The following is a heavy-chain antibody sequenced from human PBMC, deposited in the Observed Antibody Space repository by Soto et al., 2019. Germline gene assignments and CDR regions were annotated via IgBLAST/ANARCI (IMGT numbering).Heavy chain of an antibody. CDR1: GFTFSSYS. D-gene: IGHD5-12*01. CDR2: ISSSSSYI. CDR3: ARDVSTREMATTDPYNY. J-gene: IGHJ4*02. V-gene: IGHV3-21*01. Sequence: KPGGSLRLSCAASGFTFSSYSMNWVRQAPGKGLEWVSSISSSSSYIYYADSVKGRFTISRDNAKNSLYLQMNSLRAEDTAVYYCARDVSTREMATTDPYNYWGQGTLVTVSS.